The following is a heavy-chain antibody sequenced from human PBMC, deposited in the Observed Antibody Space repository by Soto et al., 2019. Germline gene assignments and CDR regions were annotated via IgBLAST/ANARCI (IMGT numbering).Heavy chain of an antibody. CDR3: ASTLPPKWLGPHYYYYYMDV. CDR1: GGSISSSGYY. Sequence: SETLSLTCTVSGGSISSSGYYCGWIRQPPAKGLEWIGSIYYSGSTYYKPSLKSRVTISVDTSKNQFSLKLSSVTAADTAVYYCASTLPPKWLGPHYYYYYMDVWGKRPTVTVSS. V-gene: IGHV4-39*01. D-gene: IGHD5-12*01. CDR2: IYYSGST. J-gene: IGHJ6*03.